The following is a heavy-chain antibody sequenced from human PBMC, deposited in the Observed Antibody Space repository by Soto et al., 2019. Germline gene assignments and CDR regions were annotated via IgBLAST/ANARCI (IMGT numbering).Heavy chain of an antibody. CDR3: ARHGARGAQYYGSGSYWGTFDY. J-gene: IGHJ4*02. D-gene: IGHD3-10*01. CDR2: IYYSGST. CDR1: GGSISSYY. V-gene: IGHV4-59*08. Sequence: SETLSLTCTVSGGSISSYYWSWIRQPPGKGLEWIGYIYYSGSTNYNPSLKSRVTISVDTSKNQFSLKLSSVTAADTAVYYCARHGARGAQYYGSGSYWGTFDYWGQGTLVTVSS.